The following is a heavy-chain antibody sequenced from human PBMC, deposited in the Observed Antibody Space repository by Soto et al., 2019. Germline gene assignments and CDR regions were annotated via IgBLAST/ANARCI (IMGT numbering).Heavy chain of an antibody. CDR2: IYYSGST. Sequence: PSETLSLTCTVSGGSISSGGYYWSWIRQHPGKGLEWIGYIYYSGSTYYNPSLKSRVTISVDTSKNQFSLKLSSVTAADTAVYYCARDRAMVRGVLDYWGQGTLVTVSS. D-gene: IGHD3-10*01. V-gene: IGHV4-31*03. CDR1: GGSISSGGYY. CDR3: ARDRAMVRGVLDY. J-gene: IGHJ4*02.